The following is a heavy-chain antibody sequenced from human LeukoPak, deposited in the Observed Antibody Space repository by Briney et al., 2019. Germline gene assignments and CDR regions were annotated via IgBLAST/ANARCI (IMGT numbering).Heavy chain of an antibody. Sequence: PGRSLRLSCAASGFTFDDYGMSWVRQAPGKGLEWVSDINWNGDSTHYADSVKGRFTISRDNAKNSLYLQMNSLRAEDTALYYCSRDHSSYCTSTSCSAFGMDVWGQGTTVTVSS. V-gene: IGHV3-20*04. J-gene: IGHJ6*02. CDR3: SRDHSSYCTSTSCSAFGMDV. D-gene: IGHD2-2*01. CDR1: GFTFDDYG. CDR2: INWNGDST.